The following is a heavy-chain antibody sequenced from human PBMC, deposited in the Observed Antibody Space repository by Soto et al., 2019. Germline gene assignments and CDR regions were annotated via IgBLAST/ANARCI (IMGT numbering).Heavy chain of an antibody. D-gene: IGHD3-16*02. CDR1: GGSISSGGYY. V-gene: IGHV4-31*03. CDR2: IYYSGST. CDR3: ARATEIWGSYHWPQ. J-gene: IGHJ4*02. Sequence: PSETLSLTCTVSGGSISSGGYYWSWIRQHPGKGLEWIGYIYYSGSTYYNPSLKSRVTISVDTSKNQFSLKLSSVTAADTAVYYCARATEIWGSYHWPQWGQRTLVTFSS.